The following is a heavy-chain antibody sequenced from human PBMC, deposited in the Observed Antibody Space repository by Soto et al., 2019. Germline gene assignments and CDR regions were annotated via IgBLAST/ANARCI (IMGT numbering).Heavy chain of an antibody. CDR2: IYWDDDK. CDR1: GFSLSTSGVG. CDR3: AHSLWFGEPRVYYYYGMDV. J-gene: IGHJ6*02. D-gene: IGHD3-10*01. V-gene: IGHV2-5*02. Sequence: QITLKESGPTLVKPTQTLTLTCTFSGFSLSTSGVGVGWIRQPPGKALEWLALIYWDDDKRYSPSLRSRLTITKDTSKNQVVLTMTNMDPVDTATYYCAHSLWFGEPRVYYYYGMDVWGQGTTVTVSS.